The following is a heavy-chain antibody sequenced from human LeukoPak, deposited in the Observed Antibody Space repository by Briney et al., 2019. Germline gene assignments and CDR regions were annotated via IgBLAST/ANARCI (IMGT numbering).Heavy chain of an antibody. CDR3: AKDEYYYDSSGYLHQLGY. D-gene: IGHD3-22*01. CDR2: ISYDGSNK. Sequence: PGRSLRLSCAASGFIFSSYAMHWVRQAPGKGLEWVAVISYDGSNKYYADSVKGRFTISRDNSKNTLYLQMNSLRAEDTAVYYCAKDEYYYDSSGYLHQLGYWGQGTLVTVSS. J-gene: IGHJ4*02. CDR1: GFIFSSYA. V-gene: IGHV3-30-3*01.